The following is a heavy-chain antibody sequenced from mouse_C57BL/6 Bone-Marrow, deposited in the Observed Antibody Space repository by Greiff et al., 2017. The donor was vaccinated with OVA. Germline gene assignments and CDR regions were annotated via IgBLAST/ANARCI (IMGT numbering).Heavy chain of an antibody. CDR2: IWSGGST. V-gene: IGHV2-2*01. J-gene: IGHJ4*01. CDR3: ARTIDGYYPYYYAMDY. Sequence: VKLMESGPGLVQPSQSLSITCTVSGFSLTSYGVHWVRQSPGKGLEWLGVIWSGGSTDYNAAFISRLSISKDNSKSQVFFKMNSLQADDTAIYYCARTIDGYYPYYYAMDYWGQGTSVTVSS. D-gene: IGHD2-3*01. CDR1: GFSLTSYG.